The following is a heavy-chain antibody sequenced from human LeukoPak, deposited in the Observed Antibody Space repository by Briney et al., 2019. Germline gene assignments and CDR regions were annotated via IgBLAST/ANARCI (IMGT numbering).Heavy chain of an antibody. V-gene: IGHV4-59*01. CDR1: GGSISSYY. CDR2: IYYSGST. J-gene: IGHJ3*02. D-gene: IGHD1-1*01. CDR3: ATLPSSTTHDAFDI. Sequence: KPSETLSLTCTVSGGSISSYYWSWIRQPPGKGLEWIGYIYYSGSTNYNPSLQSRVTISVDTSKNQFSLKLSSVTAADTAVYYCATLPSSTTHDAFDIWGQGTMVTVSS.